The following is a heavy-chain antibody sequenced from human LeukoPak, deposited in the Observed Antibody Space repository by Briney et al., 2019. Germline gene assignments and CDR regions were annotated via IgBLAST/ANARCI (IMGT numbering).Heavy chain of an antibody. V-gene: IGHV1-8*01. CDR1: GYTFTSYD. Sequence: GASVKVSYKASGYTFTSYDINWVRQATGQGLEWMGWMNPNSGNTGYAQKFQGRVTMTRNTSISTACMELSSLRSEDTAVYYCARGVHSSSWWATLRPEWFDPWGQGTLVTVSS. J-gene: IGHJ5*02. D-gene: IGHD6-13*01. CDR2: MNPNSGNT. CDR3: ARGVHSSSWWATLRPEWFDP.